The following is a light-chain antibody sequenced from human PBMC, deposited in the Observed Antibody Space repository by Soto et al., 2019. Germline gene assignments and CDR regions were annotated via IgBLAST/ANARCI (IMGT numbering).Light chain of an antibody. CDR3: AAWDDSLNGYYV. J-gene: IGLJ1*01. V-gene: IGLV1-44*01. CDR1: SSNIGSNT. Sequence: QSVLTHPPSAPGTPGQRVTISGSGSSSNIGSNTVNWYQQLPGTAPKLLIYSNNQRPSGVPDRFSGSKSGTSASLAISGLQSEDEADYYCAAWDDSLNGYYVFGTGTKVTVL. CDR2: SNN.